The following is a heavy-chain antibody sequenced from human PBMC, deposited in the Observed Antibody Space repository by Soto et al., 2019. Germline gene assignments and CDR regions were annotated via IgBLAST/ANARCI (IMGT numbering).Heavy chain of an antibody. V-gene: IGHV1-69*02. CDR3: ARGVHYGSGSYYYYYYYMDV. Sequence: SVKVSCKASGGTFSSYTISWVRQAPGQGLEWMGRIIPILGIANYAQKFQGRVTITADKSTSTAYMELSSLRSADTAVYYRARGVHYGSGSYYYYYYYMDVWGKGTTVTVSS. CDR2: IIPILGIA. CDR1: GGTFSSYT. J-gene: IGHJ6*03. D-gene: IGHD3-10*01.